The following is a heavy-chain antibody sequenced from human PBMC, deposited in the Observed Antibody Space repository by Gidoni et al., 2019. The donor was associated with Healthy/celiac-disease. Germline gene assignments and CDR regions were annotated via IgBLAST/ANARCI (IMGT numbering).Heavy chain of an antibody. V-gene: IGHV3-21*01. D-gene: IGHD3-22*01. CDR3: ASRGYYYDSSGYPDY. J-gene: IGHJ4*02. CDR1: GFTFRSYS. CDR2: ISSSSSYI. Sequence: EVQLVEYGGGLVKPGGSRRLSCAASGFTFRSYSMNWVRKAPGKGLVCVSSISSSSSYIYYADSVKGRFTISRDNAKNSLYLQMNSLRAEDTAVYYCASRGYYYDSSGYPDYWGQGTLVTVSS.